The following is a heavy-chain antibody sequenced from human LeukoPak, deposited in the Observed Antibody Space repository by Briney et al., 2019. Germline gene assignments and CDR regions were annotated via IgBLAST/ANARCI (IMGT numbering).Heavy chain of an antibody. J-gene: IGHJ4*02. D-gene: IGHD6-13*01. V-gene: IGHV6-1*01. Sequence: SQTLSLTCAISGDNVSNNSVTWNWIRQSPSRGLEWLGRTYYRSKWYYDYGESVKSRMTIIPDTSKNQVSLQLNSVTPDDTALYYCAGDRGVGAAVFFDYWGLGILVTVSS. CDR1: GDNVSNNSVT. CDR2: TYYRSKWYY. CDR3: AGDRGVGAAVFFDY.